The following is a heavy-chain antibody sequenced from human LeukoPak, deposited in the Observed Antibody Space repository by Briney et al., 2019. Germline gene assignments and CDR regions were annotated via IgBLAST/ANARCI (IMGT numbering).Heavy chain of an antibody. CDR2: MNPNSGNT. CDR1: GYTFTSYD. J-gene: IGHJ5*02. Sequence: ASVKVSCKASGYTFTSYDINWVRQATGQGLEWMGWMNPNSGNTGYAQKFQGRVTMTRNTSISTAYMELSSLRSDDTAVYYCARERSQPTEFDPWGQGTLVTVSS. V-gene: IGHV1-8*01. D-gene: IGHD4-17*01. CDR3: ARERSQPTEFDP.